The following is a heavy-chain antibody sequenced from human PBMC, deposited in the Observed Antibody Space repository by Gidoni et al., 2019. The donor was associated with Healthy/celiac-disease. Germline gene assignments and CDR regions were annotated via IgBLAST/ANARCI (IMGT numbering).Heavy chain of an antibody. CDR2: IDWDDDK. V-gene: IGHV2-70*04. CDR1: GFSLSTSGLR. CDR3: VRTRMGTYCSGGSCYSGYYFDY. Sequence: QVTLKESGPALVKPTQTLTLTCTFSGFSLSTSGLRVRWIRQPPGKALEWLARIDWDDDKFYSTSLKTRLTISKDTSKNQVVLTMTNMDPVDTATYYCVRTRMGTYCSGGSCYSGYYFDYWGQGTLVTVSS. J-gene: IGHJ4*02. D-gene: IGHD2-15*01.